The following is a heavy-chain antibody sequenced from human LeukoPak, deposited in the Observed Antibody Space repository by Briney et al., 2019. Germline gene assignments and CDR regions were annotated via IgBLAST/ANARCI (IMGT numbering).Heavy chain of an antibody. CDR2: IYHSGST. Sequence: SETLSLTCTVSGGSISSSSYYWGWIRQPPGKGLEWIGEIYHSGSTNYNPSLKSRVTISVDTSKNQFSLKLSSVTAADTAVYYCAILLGLLWFGELRKKDWCYYYYYMDVWGKGTTVTISS. D-gene: IGHD3-10*01. CDR1: GGSISSSSYY. J-gene: IGHJ6*03. CDR3: AILLGLLWFGELRKKDWCYYYYYMDV. V-gene: IGHV4-39*01.